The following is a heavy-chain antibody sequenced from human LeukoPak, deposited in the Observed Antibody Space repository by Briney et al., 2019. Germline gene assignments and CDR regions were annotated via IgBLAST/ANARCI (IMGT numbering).Heavy chain of an antibody. J-gene: IGHJ4*02. CDR1: GFSFNNYG. Sequence: GGSLRLSCAASGFSFNNYGMHWVRQAPGKGLEWVAVISYDESNVYYIDSVKGRFIISRDNSKSTLHLQMNSLRTEDTAVYYCAKDPSYYYDSSGYSDYWGQGTLVTVSS. CDR2: ISYDESNV. CDR3: AKDPSYYYDSSGYSDY. D-gene: IGHD3-22*01. V-gene: IGHV3-30*18.